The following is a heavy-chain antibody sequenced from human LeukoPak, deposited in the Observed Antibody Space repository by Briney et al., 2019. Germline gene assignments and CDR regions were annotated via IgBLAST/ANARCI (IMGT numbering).Heavy chain of an antibody. V-gene: IGHV3-23*01. CDR2: ISGSGGSS. Sequence: GGSLRLSCAASRFTFSSYAMSWVRQAPGKGLEWVSAISGSGGSSYYADSVKGRFTISRDNSKNTLYLQVNSLRAEDTAVYYCAKDHRYSSSWYPGYWGQGTLVTVSS. J-gene: IGHJ4*02. D-gene: IGHD6-13*01. CDR3: AKDHRYSSSWYPGY. CDR1: RFTFSSYA.